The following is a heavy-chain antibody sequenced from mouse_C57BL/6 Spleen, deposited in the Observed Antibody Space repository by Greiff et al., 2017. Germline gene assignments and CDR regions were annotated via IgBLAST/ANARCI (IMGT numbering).Heavy chain of an antibody. CDR3: ARDGTTVVGYYYAMDY. CDR2: ISYDGSN. D-gene: IGHD1-1*01. Sequence: DVQLQESGPGLVKPSQSLSLTCSVTGYSITSGYYWNWIRQFPGNKLEWMGYISYDGSNNYNPSLKNRISITRDTSKNQFFLKLNSVTTEDTATYYCARDGTTVVGYYYAMDYWGQGTSVTVSS. J-gene: IGHJ4*01. V-gene: IGHV3-6*01. CDR1: GYSITSGYY.